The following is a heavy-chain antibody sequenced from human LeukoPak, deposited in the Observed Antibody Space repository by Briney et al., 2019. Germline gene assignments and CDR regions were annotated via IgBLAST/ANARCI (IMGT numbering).Heavy chain of an antibody. J-gene: IGHJ5*02. CDR1: GFTFSSYA. D-gene: IGHD3-10*01. V-gene: IGHV3-23*01. CDR3: AKDATYYYGSGSYFGINWFDP. CDR2: ISGSGGST. Sequence: PGGSLRLSCAASGFTFSSYAMSWVRQAPGKGLEWVSAISGSGGSTYYADSVKGRFTISIDNSKNTLYLQMNSLRAEDTAVYYCAKDATYYYGSGSYFGINWFDPWGQGTLVTVSS.